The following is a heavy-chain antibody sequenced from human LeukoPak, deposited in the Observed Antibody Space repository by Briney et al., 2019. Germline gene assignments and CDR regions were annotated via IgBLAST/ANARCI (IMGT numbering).Heavy chain of an antibody. Sequence: GGSLRLSCAASGFTFSSYAMSWVRQAPGKGLEWVSAISGSGGSTYYADSVKGRFTISSDNSKNTLYLQMNSLRAEDTAVYYCAKLGVVGATGDYFDYWGQGTLVTVSS. V-gene: IGHV3-23*01. J-gene: IGHJ4*02. D-gene: IGHD1-26*01. CDR3: AKLGVVGATGDYFDY. CDR1: GFTFSSYA. CDR2: ISGSGGST.